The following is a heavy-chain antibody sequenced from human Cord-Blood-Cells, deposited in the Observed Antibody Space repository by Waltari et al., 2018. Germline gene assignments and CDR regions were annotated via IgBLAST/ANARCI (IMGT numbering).Heavy chain of an antibody. V-gene: IGHV4-34*01. CDR3: ARAGDARPLYNWFDP. J-gene: IGHJ5*02. CDR1: GGSFSGYY. CDR2: INHSGST. Sequence: QVQLQQWGAGLLKPSETLSPTCAVYGGSFSGYYWSWIRQPPGKGREWIGEINHSGSTNYNPSLKSRVTISVDTSKNQFSLKLSSVTAADTAVYYCARAGDARPLYNWFDPWGQGTLVTVSS. D-gene: IGHD6-6*01.